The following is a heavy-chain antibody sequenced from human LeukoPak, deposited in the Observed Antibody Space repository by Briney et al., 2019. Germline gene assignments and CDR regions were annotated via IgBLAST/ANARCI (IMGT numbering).Heavy chain of an antibody. CDR1: GFTFSIYG. CDR2: MSGSGGST. Sequence: PGGSLRLSCAASGFTFSIYGMSWVRQAPGRGLEWVSAMSGSGGSTYYADSVKGRFTISRDNSKNTLYLQMNSLRAEDTAVYYCAKGESRLGEFFQGYWGQGTLVTVSS. J-gene: IGHJ4*02. CDR3: AKGESRLGEFFQGY. D-gene: IGHD3-16*01. V-gene: IGHV3-23*01.